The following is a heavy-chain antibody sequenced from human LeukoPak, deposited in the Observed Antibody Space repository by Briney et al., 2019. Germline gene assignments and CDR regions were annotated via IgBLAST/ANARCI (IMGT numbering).Heavy chain of an antibody. D-gene: IGHD6-19*01. CDR1: GGSISSYY. J-gene: IGHJ4*02. Sequence: SETLSLTCTVSGGSISSYYWSRIRQPPGKGLEWIGYIYYSGSTNYNPSLKSRVVISADTSKNQFSLKLSSVTAADTAVYYCARGYSSGWSTYYFDYWGQGTLVTVSS. CDR3: ARGYSSGWSTYYFDY. CDR2: IYYSGST. V-gene: IGHV4-59*08.